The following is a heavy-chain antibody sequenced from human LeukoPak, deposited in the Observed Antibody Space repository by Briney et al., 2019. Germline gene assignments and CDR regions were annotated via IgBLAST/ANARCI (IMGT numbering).Heavy chain of an antibody. Sequence: PGGSLRLSCAASGFTVSSNYMSWVRQAPGKGLEWVSVIYSGGSTYYADSVKGRFTISRDNAKNSLYLQMNSLRAEDTALYYCAKDIFGWSSSWSLLDYWGQGTLVTVSS. D-gene: IGHD6-13*01. J-gene: IGHJ4*02. CDR3: AKDIFGWSSSWSLLDY. V-gene: IGHV3-53*05. CDR1: GFTVSSNY. CDR2: IYSGGST.